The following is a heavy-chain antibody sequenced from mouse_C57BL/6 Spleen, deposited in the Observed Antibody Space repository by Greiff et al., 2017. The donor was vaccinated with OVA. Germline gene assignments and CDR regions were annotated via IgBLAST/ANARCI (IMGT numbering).Heavy chain of an antibody. D-gene: IGHD2-2*01. CDR3: AISTMVTTALGKDAMNY. CDR1: GYTFTSYW. J-gene: IGHJ4*01. CDR2: INPSNGGT. V-gene: IGHV1-53*01. Sequence: QVQLQQPGTELVKPGASVKLSCKASGYTFTSYWMHWVKQRPGQGLEWIGNINPSNGGTNYNEKFKSKATLTVDKSSSTAYMQLSSLTSEDSAVYYCAISTMVTTALGKDAMNYWGQGTSVTVSS.